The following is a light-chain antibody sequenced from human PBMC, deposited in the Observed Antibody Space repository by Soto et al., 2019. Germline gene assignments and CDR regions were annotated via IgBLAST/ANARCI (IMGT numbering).Light chain of an antibody. CDR2: WAS. CDR1: QTVLYRSNNMNH. CDR3: QQYYSSPRT. V-gene: IGKV4-1*01. Sequence: DIVMTQSPDSLAVSLGERATINCKSSQTVLYRSNNMNHLSWYQQKPGQPPKLLIYWASTRESGVPDRFSGSGSGTDFTLTISSLQDEDVEVYYCQQYYSSPRTFGGGTKVDLK. J-gene: IGKJ4*01.